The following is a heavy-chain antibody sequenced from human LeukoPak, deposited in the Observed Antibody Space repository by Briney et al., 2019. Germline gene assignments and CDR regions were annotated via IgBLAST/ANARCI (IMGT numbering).Heavy chain of an antibody. V-gene: IGHV1-69*13. J-gene: IGHJ4*02. CDR2: IIPIFGTA. CDR3: ARDLLAYCGGDCYNVD. Sequence: SVKVSCKASGGTFSSYAISWVRQAPGQGLEWMGGIIPIFGTANYAQKFQGRVTITADESTSTAYMELSSLRSEDTAAYYCARDLLAYCGGDCYNVDWGQGTLVTVSS. CDR1: GGTFSSYA. D-gene: IGHD2-21*02.